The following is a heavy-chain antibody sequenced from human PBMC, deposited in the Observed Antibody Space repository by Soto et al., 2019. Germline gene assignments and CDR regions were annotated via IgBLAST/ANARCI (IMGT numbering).Heavy chain of an antibody. J-gene: IGHJ6*04. Sequence: GASVKLSSKAPRFAIAISAINWARHATGKGLEWMGWMNPNSGNTGYAQTFQGRVTMTSNNSISTLYMELSSLRSEDTAVYYCAREGTIFFGRWMDVWGKGTTVTVSS. CDR1: RFAIAISA. V-gene: IGHV1-8*01. CDR2: MNPNSGNT. D-gene: IGHD3-3*01. CDR3: AREGTIFFGRWMDV.